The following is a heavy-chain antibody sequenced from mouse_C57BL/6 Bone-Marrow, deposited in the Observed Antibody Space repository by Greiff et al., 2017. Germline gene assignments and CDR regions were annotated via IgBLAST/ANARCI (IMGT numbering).Heavy chain of an antibody. CDR3: TLPSITTVVALDC. Sequence: EVQLQQSGAELVRPGASVKLSCTASGFNIKDDYMHWVKQRPEQGLEWIGWIDPENGDTEYASKFQGKATITADTSSNTAYLQLSSLTSEDTAVYYCTLPSITTVVALDCWGQGTTLTVSS. D-gene: IGHD1-1*01. CDR2: IDPENGDT. J-gene: IGHJ2*01. V-gene: IGHV14-4*01. CDR1: GFNIKDDY.